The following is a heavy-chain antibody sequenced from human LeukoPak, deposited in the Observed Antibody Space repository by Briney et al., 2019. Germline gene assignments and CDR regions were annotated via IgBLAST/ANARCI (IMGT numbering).Heavy chain of an antibody. J-gene: IGHJ4*02. V-gene: IGHV4-59*01. CDR1: GGSISSYY. D-gene: IGHD4-23*01. CDR3: ARARAYGSNTPRAFDY. Sequence: ASETLSLTCTVSGGSISSYYWSWIRQPPGKGLDWIGYISYSGSTNYNPSLKSRVTISVDTSKNQFSLTLSSVTSADTAVYYCARARAYGSNTPRAFDYWGQGTLVTVSS. CDR2: ISYSGST.